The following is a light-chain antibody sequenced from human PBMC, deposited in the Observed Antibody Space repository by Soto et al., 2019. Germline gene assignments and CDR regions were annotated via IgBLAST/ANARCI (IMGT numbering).Light chain of an antibody. Sequence: ESVLTQSTGTLALSPGERATLSCRASQSVSSNYLAWYQQKPGQAPRLLIYGASSMATGIPDRFSGSGAGTAFPLTVSRLESVAFSLYSCQQYVISPWTFGHGTKVEIK. CDR2: GAS. J-gene: IGKJ1*01. CDR1: QSVSSNY. V-gene: IGKV3-20*01. CDR3: QQYVISPWT.